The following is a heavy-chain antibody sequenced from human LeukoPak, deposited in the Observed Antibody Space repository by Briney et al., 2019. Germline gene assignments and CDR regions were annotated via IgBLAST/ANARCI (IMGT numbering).Heavy chain of an antibody. D-gene: IGHD3-9*01. J-gene: IGHJ4*02. CDR3: ARHVDGYKFGLPRYYFDF. V-gene: IGHV4-39*01. Sequence: SETLSLTCSVSGGTMRGSSDYDWAWIRQAPGKGLEWIGHVFYSGRDDCNPSLRGRVTISADTSKNRFSLQLTSVTPADTAVYYCARHVDGYKFGLPRYYFDFWGQGALVTVS. CDR1: GGTMRGSSDY. CDR2: VFYSGRD.